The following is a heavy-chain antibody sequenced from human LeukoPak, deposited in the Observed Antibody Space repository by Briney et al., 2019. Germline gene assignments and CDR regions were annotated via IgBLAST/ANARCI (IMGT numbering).Heavy chain of an antibody. CDR1: GFTFSSYS. CDR3: ARAPAGGDYGHFDY. V-gene: IGHV3-21*01. CDR2: ISSSSSYI. J-gene: IGHJ4*02. Sequence: NPGGSLRLSCAASGFTFSSYSMNWVRQAPGKGLEWVSSISSSSSYIYYADSVKGRFTISRDNAKNSLYLQMNSLRAEDTAVYYCARAPAGGDYGHFDYWGQGTLVTVSS. D-gene: IGHD4-17*01.